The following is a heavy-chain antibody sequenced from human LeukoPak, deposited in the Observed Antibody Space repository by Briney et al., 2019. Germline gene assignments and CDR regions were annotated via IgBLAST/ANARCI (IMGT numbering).Heavy chain of an antibody. CDR2: IYYSGST. CDR1: GGSISSSSYY. Sequence: PSETLSLTCTVSGGSISSSSYYWGWIRQPPGKGLEWIGSIYYSGSTYYNPSLKSRVTISVDTSKNQFSLKLSSVTIADTAIYYCARTFTGSHLLEYWDQGTLVIVSS. CDR3: ARTFTGSHLLEY. V-gene: IGHV4-39*07. J-gene: IGHJ4*02. D-gene: IGHD1-26*01.